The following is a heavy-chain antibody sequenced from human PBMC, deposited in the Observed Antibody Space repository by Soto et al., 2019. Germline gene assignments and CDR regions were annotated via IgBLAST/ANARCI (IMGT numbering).Heavy chain of an antibody. CDR1: GYRFSSSW. CDR3: ARGYCTTTICDPWFDP. D-gene: IGHD2-2*01. V-gene: IGHV5-51*01. CDR2: VYPSDSDV. Sequence: PGESLKISCQGTGYRFSSSWIGWVRQKPGKGLEWLGNVYPSDSDVRYSPSFQGRVTISADKSITTAYLQWSSLKASDTAMYYCARGYCTTTICDPWFDPWGQGTLVTVSS. J-gene: IGHJ5*02.